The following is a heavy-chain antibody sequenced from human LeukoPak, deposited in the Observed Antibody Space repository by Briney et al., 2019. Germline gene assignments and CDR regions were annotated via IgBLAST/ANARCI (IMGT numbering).Heavy chain of an antibody. CDR1: GGSISSYY. J-gene: IGHJ4*02. D-gene: IGHD1-26*01. CDR2: IYYSGST. V-gene: IGHV4-59*12. Sequence: SETLSLTCTVSGGSISSYYWSWIRQPPGKGLEWIGYIYYSGSTNYNPSLKSRVTISVDTSKNQFSLKLSSVTAADTAVYYCARARVGARVFDYWGQGTLVTVSS. CDR3: ARARVGARVFDY.